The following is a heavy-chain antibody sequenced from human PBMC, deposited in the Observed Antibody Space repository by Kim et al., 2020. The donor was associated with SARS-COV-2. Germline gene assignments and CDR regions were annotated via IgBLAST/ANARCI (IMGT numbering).Heavy chain of an antibody. J-gene: IGHJ4*02. V-gene: IGHV3-30*02. Sequence: VKGRFTISRDRSQTTLYWQMNSLRAEDTAVYYCAKSAARSWNYFHFDFWGQGTLVTVSS. CDR3: AKSAARSWNYFHFDF. D-gene: IGHD1-7*01.